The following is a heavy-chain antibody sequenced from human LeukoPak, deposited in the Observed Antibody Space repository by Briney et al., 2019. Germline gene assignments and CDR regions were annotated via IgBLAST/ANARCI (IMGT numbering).Heavy chain of an antibody. Sequence: PSETLSLTCTVSGGSISSGAYYWTWIRQPPGKGPEWIGYIYPSGSTFYNPSLKSRVTMSVDGSKNQFSLKLSSVTAADTAVYYCARDQSSSGYLDYWGQGTLVTVSS. J-gene: IGHJ4*02. V-gene: IGHV4-30-2*01. CDR1: GGSISSGAYY. CDR2: IYPSGST. CDR3: ARDQSSSGYLDY. D-gene: IGHD6-19*01.